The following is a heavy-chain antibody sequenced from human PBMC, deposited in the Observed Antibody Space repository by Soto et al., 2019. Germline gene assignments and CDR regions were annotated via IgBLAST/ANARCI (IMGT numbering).Heavy chain of an antibody. CDR2: ITSSSNYI. V-gene: IGHV3-21*01. D-gene: IGHD3-10*01. J-gene: IGHJ4*02. CDR1: GFTFSSYS. Sequence: EVQVVESGGGLVKPGGSLRLSCAASGFTFSSYSMSWVRQAPGKGLEWVSSITSSSNYIHYTDSVQGRFTISRDNAKSSLYLQMNSLRAEDTSLYYCARDTNFYASGSGVAYWGQGTLVTVSS. CDR3: ARDTNFYASGSGVAY.